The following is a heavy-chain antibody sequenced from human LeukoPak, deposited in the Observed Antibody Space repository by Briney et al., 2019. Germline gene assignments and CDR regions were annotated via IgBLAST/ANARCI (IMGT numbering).Heavy chain of an antibody. CDR1: GASISSSSYR. CDR2: FYYSGNT. CDR3: ARLNIAVRFFDY. V-gene: IGHV4-39*07. Sequence: PSETLSLTCTVPGASISSSSYRWGWIRQPPGKGLEWFGNFYYSGNTHYNPSLKSRLTMSVDTSKNQFSLNLSSVTAADTAVYYCARLNIAVRFFDYWGQGILVTVSS. J-gene: IGHJ4*02. D-gene: IGHD6-6*01.